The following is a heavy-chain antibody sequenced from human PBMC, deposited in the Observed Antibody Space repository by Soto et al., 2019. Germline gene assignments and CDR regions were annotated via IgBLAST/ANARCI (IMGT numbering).Heavy chain of an antibody. CDR3: ARDDRADNWFDP. CDR2: IIPIFGTA. J-gene: IGHJ5*02. Sequence: QVQLVQSGAEVKKPGSSVKVSCKASGGTFSSYALSWVRQAPVQGLEWMGGIIPIFGTADYAQKFQGRDTSPADEATSTAYMEMSSLRSEDTAVYYCARDDRADNWFDPWGQGTLVAVSS. CDR1: GGTFSSYA. V-gene: IGHV1-69*01.